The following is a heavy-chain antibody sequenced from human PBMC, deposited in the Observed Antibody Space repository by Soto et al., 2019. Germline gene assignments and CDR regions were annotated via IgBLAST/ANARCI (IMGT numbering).Heavy chain of an antibody. CDR1: GFSFSSFA. CDR3: AKGAERDV. V-gene: IGHV3-23*01. CDR2: IGDSGAST. D-gene: IGHD1-26*01. Sequence: EVLLLESGGGLVQPGGSLRLSCAASGFSFSSFAMNWVRQAPGKGLEWVSAIGDSGASTYYADSVKGRFTISRDKSRNTLYLQLNSLRAEDTAVYYCAKGAERDVGSNGTTVTVSS. J-gene: IGHJ6*04.